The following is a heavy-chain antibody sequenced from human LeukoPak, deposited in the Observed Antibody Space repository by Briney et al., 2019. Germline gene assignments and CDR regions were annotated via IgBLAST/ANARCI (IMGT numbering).Heavy chain of an antibody. J-gene: IGHJ4*02. CDR2: ISGGGHST. CDR1: GFIFTSYA. Sequence: GGSLRLSCAASGFIFTSYAMNWVRQAPGRGLEWVSAISGGGHSTYYTDSVKGRFTISRDNSKNTVYLQVNSLTAEDTAVCYCAKGTSSWFRIASFDYWGQGTLVTVSS. V-gene: IGHV3-23*01. D-gene: IGHD6-13*01. CDR3: AKGTSSWFRIASFDY.